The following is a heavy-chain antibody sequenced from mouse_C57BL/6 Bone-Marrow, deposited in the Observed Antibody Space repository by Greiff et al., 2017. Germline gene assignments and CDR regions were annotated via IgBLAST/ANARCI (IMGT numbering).Heavy chain of an antibody. J-gene: IGHJ3*01. CDR3: ARGGGFAY. Sequence: QVQLQQSGAELVRPGTSVKVSCKASGYAFTNYSIEWVKQRPGQGLEWIGVINPGSGGTNYNEKFKGKATLTADKSSSTAYMQLSSLTSEDSAVYFCARGGGFAYWGQGTLVTVSA. V-gene: IGHV1-54*01. CDR1: GYAFTNYS. CDR2: INPGSGGT.